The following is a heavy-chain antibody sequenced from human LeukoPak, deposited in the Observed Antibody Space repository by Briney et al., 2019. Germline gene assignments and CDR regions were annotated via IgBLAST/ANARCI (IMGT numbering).Heavy chain of an antibody. CDR1: GFTFSDYY. J-gene: IGHJ4*02. V-gene: IGHV3-69-1*01. D-gene: IGHD1-14*01. Sequence: GGSLRLSCAASGFTFSDYYMNWVPQAPGKGLEWVSSISSSSTIYYADSVKGRFTISRDNAKNSLYLQMNSLRAEDTAVYYCARDINLDYWGQGTLVTVSS. CDR2: ISSSSTI. CDR3: ARDINLDY.